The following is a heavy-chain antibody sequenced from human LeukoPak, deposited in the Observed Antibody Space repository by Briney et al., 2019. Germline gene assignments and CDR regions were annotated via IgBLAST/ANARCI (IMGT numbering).Heavy chain of an antibody. Sequence: GGSLRLSCAASGFTVSDKYMSWVRQAPGKGLEWVSVIYSGGTTYDADSVKGRFTISRDNSKNTLYLQMNSLRAEDTAVYYCASSLYSSGWSLNSGAFDIWGQGTMVTVSS. CDR2: IYSGGTT. V-gene: IGHV3-53*01. CDR1: GFTVSDKY. J-gene: IGHJ3*02. D-gene: IGHD6-13*01. CDR3: ASSLYSSGWSLNSGAFDI.